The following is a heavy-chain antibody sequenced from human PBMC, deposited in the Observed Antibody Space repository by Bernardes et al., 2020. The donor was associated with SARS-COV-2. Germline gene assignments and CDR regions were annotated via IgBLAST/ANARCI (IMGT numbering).Heavy chain of an antibody. CDR2: ISRSGSTI. CDR1: GFTFGSYE. Sequence: GGSLRLSCAASGFTFGSYEMNWVRQAPGKGLEWMSYISRSGSTIYYAGSVKGRFTISRDNAKNSLYLQMNNLRAEDTAVYYCARENTDTVTAAAFYYGMDVWGQGTTVTVSS. CDR3: ARENTDTVTAAAFYYGMDV. V-gene: IGHV3-48*03. D-gene: IGHD4-17*01. J-gene: IGHJ6*02.